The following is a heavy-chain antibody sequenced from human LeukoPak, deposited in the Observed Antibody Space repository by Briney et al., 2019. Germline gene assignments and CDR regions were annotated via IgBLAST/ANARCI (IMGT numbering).Heavy chain of an antibody. D-gene: IGHD1-26*01. V-gene: IGHV3-73*01. CDR3: TRPGSYSTDDAFDI. Sequence: GGSLRLSCAASGFTFSDSAVHWVRQASGKGLEWVGRIRSKANSYATAYAPSVKGRFTISRNDSKNTAYLQMNSLKTEDRAVYYCTRPGSYSTDDAFDIWGQGTMVTVSS. J-gene: IGHJ3*02. CDR1: GFTFSDSA. CDR2: IRSKANSYAT.